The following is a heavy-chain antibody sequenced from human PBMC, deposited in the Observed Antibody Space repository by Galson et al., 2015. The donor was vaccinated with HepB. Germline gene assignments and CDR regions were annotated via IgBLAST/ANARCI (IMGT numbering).Heavy chain of an antibody. CDR3: TRAGVEDSHAYYPQYYYFDY. Sequence: SLRLSCAVSGFTFESHAMHWVRQAPGTGLEWVAVISYVGSNKYYVESVKGRFSISRDNSKSTLYLQMNSLRAEDTAVYYCTRAGVEDSHAYYPQYYYFDYWVQGTLVTVSS. V-gene: IGHV3-30-3*01. CDR2: ISYVGSNK. J-gene: IGHJ4*02. CDR1: GFTFESHA. D-gene: IGHD3-16*01.